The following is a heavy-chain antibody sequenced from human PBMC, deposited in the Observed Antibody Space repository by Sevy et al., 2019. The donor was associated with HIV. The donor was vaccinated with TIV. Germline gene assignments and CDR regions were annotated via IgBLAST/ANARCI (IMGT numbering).Heavy chain of an antibody. D-gene: IGHD3-22*01. CDR3: LRSGGAYDAGFDP. CDR2: IRISGKST. V-gene: IGHV3-48*03. J-gene: IGHJ5*02. CDR1: GFTFSSYE. Sequence: GGSLRLSCVASGFTFSSYEMNWVRQAPGKGLEWVSKIRISGKSTFYADSVEGRVTISRDNAKTSVFLKTNSLRAEDTAVYYCLRSGGAYDAGFDPWGQGTLVTVSS.